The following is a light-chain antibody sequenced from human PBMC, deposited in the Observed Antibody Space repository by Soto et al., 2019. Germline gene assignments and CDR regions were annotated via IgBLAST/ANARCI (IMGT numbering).Light chain of an antibody. Sequence: EIVLTQSPATLSLSPGERATLSCRASQSVSSYLAWYQQKPGQAPRLLIYDASNRATGIPARFSGSGSGTEFTPTISSLQSEDFGVYYCHQYNNLWTFGQGTKVDIK. CDR2: DAS. CDR1: QSVSSY. J-gene: IGKJ1*01. CDR3: HQYNNLWT. V-gene: IGKV3-11*01.